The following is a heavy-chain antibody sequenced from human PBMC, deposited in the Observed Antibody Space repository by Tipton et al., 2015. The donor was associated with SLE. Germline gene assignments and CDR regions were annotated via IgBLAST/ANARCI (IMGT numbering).Heavy chain of an antibody. J-gene: IGHJ4*02. Sequence: TLSLTCSVSGGSISSSYYWGWIRQSPGKGLEWIGEINQAIGTNYNPALKSRVTISMDTSKIQFSLKLNSVTATDTAVYYRGRGRTDAWELVGYWGQGTLVTVSS. CDR3: GRGRTDAWELVGY. CDR2: INQAIGT. V-gene: IGHV4-34*01. D-gene: IGHD4-23*01. CDR1: GGSISSSYY.